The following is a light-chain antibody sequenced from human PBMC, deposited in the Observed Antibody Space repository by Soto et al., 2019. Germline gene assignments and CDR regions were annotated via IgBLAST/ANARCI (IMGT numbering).Light chain of an antibody. J-gene: IGKJ2*01. CDR3: HQYDDGPYT. CDR2: GAS. V-gene: IGKV3-15*01. Sequence: VMTQSPLSLPVTPGEAASISCRASQSVSSNVAWYQQIPGQTPRLLIYGASTRATGIPVRFSGSGSGTEFTLTISSLQSEDFAVYYCHQYDDGPYTFGQGTKVDIK. CDR1: QSVSSN.